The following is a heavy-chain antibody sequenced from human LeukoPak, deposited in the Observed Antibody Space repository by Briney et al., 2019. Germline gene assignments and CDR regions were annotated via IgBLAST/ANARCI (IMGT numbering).Heavy chain of an antibody. CDR1: GYTFTSYY. J-gene: IGHJ4*02. V-gene: IGHV1-46*01. CDR2: INPSGGST. D-gene: IGHD6-13*01. CDR3: ARRGIAAAGSKDSTIDY. Sequence: ASVKVSCKASGYTFTSYYMHWVRQAPGQGLEWMGIINPSGGSTSYAQKFQGRVTMTRDTSTSTVYMELSSLRSEGTAVYYCARRGIAAAGSKDSTIDYWGQGTLVTVSS.